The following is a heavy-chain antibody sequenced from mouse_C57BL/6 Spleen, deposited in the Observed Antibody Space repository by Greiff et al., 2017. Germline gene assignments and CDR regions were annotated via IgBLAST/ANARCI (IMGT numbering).Heavy chain of an antibody. CDR2: IDPSDSYT. Sequence: QVQLQQPGAELVRPGTSVQLSCKASGYTFTSYWMHWVKQRPGQGLEWIGVIDPSDSYTNYNQKFKGKATLTVDTSSSTADMQLSSLTSEDSAVYYCAAGRQAPSYWGQGTLVTVSA. D-gene: IGHD3-2*01. CDR3: AAGRQAPSY. CDR1: GYTFTSYW. J-gene: IGHJ3*01. V-gene: IGHV1-59*01.